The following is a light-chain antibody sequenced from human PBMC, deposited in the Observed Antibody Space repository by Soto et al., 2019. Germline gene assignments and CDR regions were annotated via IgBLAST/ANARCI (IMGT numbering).Light chain of an antibody. CDR3: QQYNSYRT. J-gene: IGKJ1*01. CDR1: QSSSSW. CDR2: DAS. V-gene: IGKV1-5*01. Sequence: DSQMTQSPSTLAGSVGGRVTITCRASQSSSSWLAWYQKQPGKATNLLIYDASSLESGLPSRFSSSGSGTEFPLTSSSLPPDDFATYCCQQYNSYRTFGRGTKVDIK.